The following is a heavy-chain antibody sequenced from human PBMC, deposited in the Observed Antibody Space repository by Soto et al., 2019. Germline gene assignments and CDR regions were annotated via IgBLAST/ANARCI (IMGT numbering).Heavy chain of an antibody. CDR1: GFTFRNYW. V-gene: IGHV3-74*01. CDR2: ISHDERTT. Sequence: GWSLRLSCAASGFTFRNYWMHWIRQAPGKGLLWVSRISHDERTTTYADAVKGRFTISRDNAKNTFFLQMNSLRAEDTAVYYCARGGASFALPPDYWGQGTLVTVSS. J-gene: IGHJ4*02. D-gene: IGHD3-16*01. CDR3: ARGGASFALPPDY.